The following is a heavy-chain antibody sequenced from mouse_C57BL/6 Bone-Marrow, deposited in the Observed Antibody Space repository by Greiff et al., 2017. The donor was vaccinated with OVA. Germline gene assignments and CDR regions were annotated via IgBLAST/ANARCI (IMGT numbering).Heavy chain of an antibody. D-gene: IGHD3-1*01. J-gene: IGHJ3*01. CDR3: ARSGGLAWFAY. Sequence: QVQLQQSDAELVKPGASVKISCKASGYTFTDHTIHWMKQRPEQGLEWIGYIYPRDGSTKYNEKFKGKATLTVDTSSSTAYMELHSLTSEDSAVYFCARSGGLAWFAYWGQGTLVTVSA. CDR2: IYPRDGST. CDR1: GYTFTDHT. V-gene: IGHV1-78*01.